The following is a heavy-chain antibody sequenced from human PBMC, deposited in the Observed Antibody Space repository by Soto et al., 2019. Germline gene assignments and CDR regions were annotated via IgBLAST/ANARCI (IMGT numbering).Heavy chain of an antibody. Sequence: GESLKISCKGSGYSFTSYWISWVRQMPGKGLEWMGRIDPSDSYTNYSPSFQGHVTISADKSISTAYLQWSSLKASDTAMYYCARHVYYYDSSGYSLPDDYWGQGTLVTVSS. D-gene: IGHD3-22*01. CDR1: GYSFTSYW. V-gene: IGHV5-10-1*01. CDR3: ARHVYYYDSSGYSLPDDY. J-gene: IGHJ4*02. CDR2: IDPSDSYT.